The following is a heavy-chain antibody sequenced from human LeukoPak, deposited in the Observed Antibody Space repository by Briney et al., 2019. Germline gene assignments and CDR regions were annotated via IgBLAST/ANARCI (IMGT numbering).Heavy chain of an antibody. D-gene: IGHD3-16*02. CDR2: IYYSGST. CDR1: GGSISSGGYY. J-gene: IGHJ4*02. V-gene: IGHV4-31*03. Sequence: SETLSLTCTVSGGSISSGGYYWSWIRQHPGKGLEWIGYIYYSGSTYYNPSLKSRVTISVDTSKNQFSLKLSSVTAADTAVYYCARNGSRLGELSPPFDYRGQGTLVTVSS. CDR3: ARNGSRLGELSPPFDY.